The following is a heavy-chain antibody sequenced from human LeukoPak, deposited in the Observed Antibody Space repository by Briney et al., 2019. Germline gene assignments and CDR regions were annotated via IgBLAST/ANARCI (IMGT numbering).Heavy chain of an antibody. CDR3: ARDRGCGDCYPPANDAFDI. Sequence: RGSLRLSCAASGFNVSSNYMSWVRQAPGKGLEWVSVIYRGGSTYYADSVKGRFTISRDNSKNTLYLQMNSLRAEDTAVYYCARDRGCGDCYPPANDAFDIWGQGTMVTVPS. CDR1: GFNVSSNY. J-gene: IGHJ3*02. V-gene: IGHV3-66*01. CDR2: IYRGGST. D-gene: IGHD2-21*02.